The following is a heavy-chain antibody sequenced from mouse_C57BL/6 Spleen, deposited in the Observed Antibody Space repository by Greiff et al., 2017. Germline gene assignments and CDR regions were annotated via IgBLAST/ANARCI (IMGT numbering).Heavy chain of an antibody. CDR2: IDPSDSYT. V-gene: IGHV1-69*01. D-gene: IGHD1-1*01. Sequence: QVQLQQPGAELVMPGASVKLSCKASGYTFTSYWMHWVKPRPGQGLEWIGEIDPSDSYTNYNQKFKGKSTLTVDKSSSTAYMQLSSLTSEDSAVYYCARQGYGSSYEGYFDYWGQGTTLTVSS. CDR1: GYTFTSYW. J-gene: IGHJ2*01. CDR3: ARQGYGSSYEGYFDY.